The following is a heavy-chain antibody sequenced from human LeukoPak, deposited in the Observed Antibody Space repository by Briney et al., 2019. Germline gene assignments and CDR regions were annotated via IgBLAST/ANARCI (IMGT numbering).Heavy chain of an antibody. CDR3: ARAKDYGDLPFDY. V-gene: IGHV1-69*04. Sequence: SVKVSCKASGGTFSSYAISWVRQAPGQGLEWMGRIIPILGIANYAQKFQGRVTITADKSTSTAYMELSSLRSEDTAVYYCARAKDYGDLPFDYWGQGTLVTVSS. CDR1: GGTFSSYA. D-gene: IGHD4-17*01. J-gene: IGHJ4*02. CDR2: IIPILGIA.